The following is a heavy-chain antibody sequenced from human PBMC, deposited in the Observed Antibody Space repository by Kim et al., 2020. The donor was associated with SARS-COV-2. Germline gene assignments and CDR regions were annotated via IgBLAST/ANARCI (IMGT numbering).Heavy chain of an antibody. D-gene: IGHD3-10*01. J-gene: IGHJ2*01. V-gene: IGHV3-30-3*01. Sequence: GGSLRLSCAASGFTFSSYAMHWVRQAPGKGLEWVAVISYDGSNKYYADSVKGRFTISRDNSKNTLYLQMNSLRAEDTAVYYCAEMGAYYYCSGSYWY. CDR2: ISYDGSNK. CDR3: AEMGAYYYCSGSYWY. CDR1: GFTFSSYA.